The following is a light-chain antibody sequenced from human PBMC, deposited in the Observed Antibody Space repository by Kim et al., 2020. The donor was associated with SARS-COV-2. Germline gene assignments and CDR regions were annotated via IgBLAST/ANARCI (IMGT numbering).Light chain of an antibody. V-gene: IGKV3-20*01. J-gene: IGKJ2*01. CDR1: QSVSSAN. CDR3: QRYGGSYI. Sequence: EIVLTQSPGTLSLSPGERATLSCRASQSVSSANVAWYQQKPGRAPSLLIYGASSRATGIPDRFSGSGSGTDFTLTISRLEFEDFAVYYCQRYGGSYICGQGKKLENK. CDR2: GAS.